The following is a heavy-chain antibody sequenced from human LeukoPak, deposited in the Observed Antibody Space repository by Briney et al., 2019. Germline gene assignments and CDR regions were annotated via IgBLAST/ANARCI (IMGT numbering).Heavy chain of an antibody. J-gene: IGHJ4*02. CDR1: GFTFSSYL. CDR3: ARGNWEPSDY. CDR2: IKQDGSAE. V-gene: IGHV3-7*04. D-gene: IGHD7-27*01. Sequence: GGSLRLACAASGFTFSSYLMTWVRQAPGKGLEWVANIKQDGSAENYVDSVKGRFTISRDNGRNSLYLQMNSLRAEDTAVYYCARGNWEPSDYWGQGTLVTVSS.